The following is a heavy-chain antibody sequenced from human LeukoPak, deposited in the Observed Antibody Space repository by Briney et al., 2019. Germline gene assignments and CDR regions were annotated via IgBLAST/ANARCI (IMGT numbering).Heavy chain of an antibody. D-gene: IGHD3-10*01. CDR3: ARTITFNYYGSGSTHFDY. CDR1: GYTFTGYC. CDR2: INPNSGGT. J-gene: IGHJ4*02. V-gene: IGHV1-2*02. Sequence: ASVKVSCKASGYTFTGYCMHWVRQAPGQGLEWMGWINPNSGGTNYAQKFQGRVTMTRDTSISTAYMELSRLRSDDTAVYYCARTITFNYYGSGSTHFDYWGQGTLVTVSS.